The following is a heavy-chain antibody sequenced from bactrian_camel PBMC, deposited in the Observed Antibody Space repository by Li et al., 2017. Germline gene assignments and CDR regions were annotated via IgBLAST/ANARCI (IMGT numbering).Heavy chain of an antibody. D-gene: IGHD4*01. J-gene: IGHJ4*01. V-gene: IGHV3S36*01. Sequence: QLVESGGGLVQPARSLTLSCETSGFDFAQYTMSWVRQAPGRGLEWVSSINSPGGCTYYADSVKGRFTISRDNAKNILYLQMNGLKTEDIAVYYCATMFLGLWFDHWGQGTQVTVS. CDR2: INSPGGCT. CDR3: ATMFLGLWFDH. CDR1: GFDFAQYT.